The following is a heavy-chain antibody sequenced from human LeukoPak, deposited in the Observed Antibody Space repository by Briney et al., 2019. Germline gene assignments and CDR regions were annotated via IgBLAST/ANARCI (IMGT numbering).Heavy chain of an antibody. Sequence: SETLSLTCTVSGYSISSGYYWGWIRQPPGEGLEWIGSIYHSGSTYYNPSLKSRVTISVDTSKNQFSLKLSSVTAADTAVYYCARDLGSYPYYYYYMDVWGKGTTVTVSS. CDR3: ARDLGSYPYYYYYMDV. J-gene: IGHJ6*03. V-gene: IGHV4-38-2*02. CDR1: GYSISSGYY. CDR2: IYHSGST. D-gene: IGHD1-26*01.